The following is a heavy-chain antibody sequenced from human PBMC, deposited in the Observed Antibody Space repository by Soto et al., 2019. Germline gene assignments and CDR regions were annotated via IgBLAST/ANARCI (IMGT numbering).Heavy chain of an antibody. J-gene: IGHJ4*02. V-gene: IGHV1-18*01. CDR3: ARTDTGDYVPPLDN. CDR1: GYTFTTYG. D-gene: IGHD4-17*01. Sequence: QIHLVQSGGEVKKPGASVKVSCKTSGYTFTTYGISWVRQAPGQGLEWMGWITPFNDNTNYAQNLQGRVTMTTDTSTNTAYLELRSLSSDDTSVYYFARTDTGDYVPPLDNWCPGTLVTVSS. CDR2: ITPFNDNT.